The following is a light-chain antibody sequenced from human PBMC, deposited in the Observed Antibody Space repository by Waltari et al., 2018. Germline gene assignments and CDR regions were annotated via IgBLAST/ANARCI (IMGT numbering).Light chain of an antibody. CDR3: EQYDTLPLN. J-gene: IGKJ4*01. Sequence: TCQASQEINNHVNWYQRRTGKAPTLLIYGACNLETGLPSRFSGSGSGTDVTYSIGSLQPEDIATYDCEQYDTLPLNFGGGTKVAIK. V-gene: IGKV1-33*01. CDR1: QEINNH. CDR2: GAC.